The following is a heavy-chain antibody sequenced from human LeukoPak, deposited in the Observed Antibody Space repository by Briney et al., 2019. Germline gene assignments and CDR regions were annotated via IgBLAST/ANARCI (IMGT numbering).Heavy chain of an antibody. D-gene: IGHD1-1*01. CDR3: ARDQLELRD. CDR1: GGSISGYY. CDR2: IYYSGNT. J-gene: IGHJ4*02. V-gene: IGHV4-59*01. Sequence: SETLSLTCTVSGGSISGYYWSWIRQPPGKGLEWIGYIYYSGNTNYNPSLRSRVTISVDTSKSQFSLELTSVTAADTAVYYCARDQLELRDWGQGALVIVSS.